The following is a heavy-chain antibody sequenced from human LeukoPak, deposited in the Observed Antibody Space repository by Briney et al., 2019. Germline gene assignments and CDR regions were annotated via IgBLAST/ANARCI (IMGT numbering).Heavy chain of an antibody. CDR3: ARGLGSGSYYHY. Sequence: AETLSLTCAVYGGSFSGYYWSWIRQPPGKWLEWIGENNHSGSTNYNPSLKSRVTISVDTSKNQFSLKLSSVTAADTAVYYCARGLGSGSYYHYWGQGTLVTVSS. V-gene: IGHV4-34*01. CDR2: NNHSGST. J-gene: IGHJ4*02. CDR1: GGSFSGYY. D-gene: IGHD3-10*01.